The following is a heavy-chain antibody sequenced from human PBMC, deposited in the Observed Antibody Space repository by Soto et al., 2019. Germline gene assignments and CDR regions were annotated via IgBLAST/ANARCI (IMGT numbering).Heavy chain of an antibody. Sequence: QITLKESGPALVKPTQTLTLTCTFSGFSLSTSGVGVGWIRQPPGEALEWLAIIYWDDYKHFSPSLESRLPITKETSKNQVVLTMTNMDPVDTATYYCVHKGGGDRILDYWGQGTLVTVSS. J-gene: IGHJ4*02. CDR2: IYWDDYK. V-gene: IGHV2-5*02. CDR3: VHKGGGDRILDY. D-gene: IGHD3-16*01. CDR1: GFSLSTSGVG.